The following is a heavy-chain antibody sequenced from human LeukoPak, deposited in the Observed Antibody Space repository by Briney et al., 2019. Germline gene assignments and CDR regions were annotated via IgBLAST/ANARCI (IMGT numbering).Heavy chain of an antibody. D-gene: IGHD4/OR15-4a*01. CDR2: ARSKEFGETT. CDR3: TRGQTLPGAKYYFDH. J-gene: IGHJ4*02. Sequence: GGSLRLSCAASGFTLSSYWMIWVRQAPGKGLEWVSLARSKEFGETTEYAASVKGRFTVSRDDSTRIAYLQMNSLRTEDTAFYFCTRGQTLPGAKYYFDHWGQGTLVTVSS. V-gene: IGHV3-49*04. CDR1: GFTLSSYW.